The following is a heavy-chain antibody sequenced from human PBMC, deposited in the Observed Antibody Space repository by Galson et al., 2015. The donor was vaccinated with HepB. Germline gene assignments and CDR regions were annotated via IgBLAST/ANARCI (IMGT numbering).Heavy chain of an antibody. Sequence: SCAASGYTFTGYYMHWVRQAPGQGLEWMGWINPNSGGTNYAQKFQGRVTMTRDTSISTAYMELSRLRSDDTAVYYCASALTRYCTNGVCYTGNAFDIWGQGTMVTVSS. CDR3: ASALTRYCTNGVCYTGNAFDI. J-gene: IGHJ3*02. D-gene: IGHD2-8*01. V-gene: IGHV1-2*02. CDR1: GYTFTGYY. CDR2: INPNSGGT.